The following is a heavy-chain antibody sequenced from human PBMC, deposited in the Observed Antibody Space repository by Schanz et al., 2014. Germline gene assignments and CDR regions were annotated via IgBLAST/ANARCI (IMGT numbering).Heavy chain of an antibody. Sequence: EVQLVESGGGLVQPGGSLRLSCVASGFIFGSSVMAWVRQAPGKGLEWVSALSEGGGGTHYADSVRGRFTISRDNAKNSLYLEMNSLRAEDTALYYCARDRRNADLDYWGQGTLVTVSS. V-gene: IGHV3-23*04. CDR3: ARDRRNADLDY. D-gene: IGHD1-1*01. J-gene: IGHJ4*02. CDR1: GFIFGSSV. CDR2: LSEGGGGT.